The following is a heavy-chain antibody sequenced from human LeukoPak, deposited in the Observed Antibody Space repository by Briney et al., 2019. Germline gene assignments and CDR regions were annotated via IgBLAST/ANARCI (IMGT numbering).Heavy chain of an antibody. CDR2: INHSGSP. CDR1: GGSFSGYY. Sequence: PSETLSLTCAVYGGSFSGYYWSWVRQAPGKGLEWIGEINHSGSPDYNPSLKSRVTISVDTSKNQFSLKLSSVSASDTAVYYCARVNLLCYYNSGPTDFWGQGTLVTVSS. CDR3: ARVNLLCYYNSGPTDF. D-gene: IGHD3-10*01. V-gene: IGHV4-34*01. J-gene: IGHJ4*02.